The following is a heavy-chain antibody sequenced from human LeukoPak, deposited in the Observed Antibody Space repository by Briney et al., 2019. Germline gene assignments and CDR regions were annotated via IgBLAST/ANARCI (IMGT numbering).Heavy chain of an antibody. CDR2: INAGNGNT. CDR1: GYTFTSYA. CDR3: ARGYDSSGYAHAY. V-gene: IGHV1-3*01. D-gene: IGHD3-22*01. Sequence: GASVKVSYKASGYTFTSYAMHWVRQAPGQRLEWMGWINAGNGNTKYSQKFQGRVTITRDTSASTAYMELSSLRSEDTAVYYCARGYDSSGYAHAYWGQGTLVTVSS. J-gene: IGHJ4*02.